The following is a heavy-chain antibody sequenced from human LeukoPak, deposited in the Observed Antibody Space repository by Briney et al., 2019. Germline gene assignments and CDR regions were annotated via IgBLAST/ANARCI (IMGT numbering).Heavy chain of an antibody. CDR2: IIPIFGTA. J-gene: IGHJ4*02. Sequence: ASVKVSCKASGSTFSSYAISWVRQAPGQGLEWMGGIIPIFGTANYAQKFQGRVTITADESTSTAYMELSSLRSEDTAVYYCARGTFSGSYRIPFDYWGQGTLVTVSS. CDR1: GSTFSSYA. D-gene: IGHD3-16*02. V-gene: IGHV1-69*01. CDR3: ARGTFSGSYRIPFDY.